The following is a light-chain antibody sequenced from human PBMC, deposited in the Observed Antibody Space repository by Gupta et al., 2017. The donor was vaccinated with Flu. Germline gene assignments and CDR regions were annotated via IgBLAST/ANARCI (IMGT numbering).Light chain of an antibody. V-gene: IGLV2-14*03. Sequence: HSALTQPASVSGSPGQSITISCTGTSSDIGNYNYVSWYLQHPGKAPKLLIYNVSERPSGVSNRFSASKSGNTASLTISGLQTEDEADYYCSSFTAFTTLVFGTGTKVTVL. J-gene: IGLJ1*01. CDR1: SSDIGNYNY. CDR3: SSFTAFTTLV. CDR2: NVS.